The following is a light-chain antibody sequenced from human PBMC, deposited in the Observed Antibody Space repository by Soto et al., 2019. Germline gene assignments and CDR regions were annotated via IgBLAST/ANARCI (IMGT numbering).Light chain of an antibody. V-gene: IGLV2-14*01. CDR3: SSYTVTSTWV. CDR1: SSDVGGYNY. Sequence: QSALTQPASVSGSPGQSITISCTGTSSDVGGYNYVSWYQQHPGKAPKLMIYEVNNRPSGVSNRFSGSKSGNSASLTISGLQADDEADYYCSSYTVTSTWVFGGGTKLTVL. J-gene: IGLJ3*02. CDR2: EVN.